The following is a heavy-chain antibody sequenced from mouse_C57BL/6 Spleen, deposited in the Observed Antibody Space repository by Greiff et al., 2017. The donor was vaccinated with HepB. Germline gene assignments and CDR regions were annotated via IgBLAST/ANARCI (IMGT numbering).Heavy chain of an antibody. CDR3: ARGGLNYYAMDD. J-gene: IGHJ4*01. D-gene: IGHD1-3*01. CDR2: INPSNGGT. CDR1: GYTFTSYW. V-gene: IGHV1-53*01. Sequence: VQLQQSGTELVKPGASVKLSCKASGYTFTSYWMHWVKQRPGQGLEWIGNINPSNGGTNYNEKFKSKATLTVDKSSSTAYMQLSSLTSEDSAVYYCARGGLNYYAMDDWGQGTSVTVSS.